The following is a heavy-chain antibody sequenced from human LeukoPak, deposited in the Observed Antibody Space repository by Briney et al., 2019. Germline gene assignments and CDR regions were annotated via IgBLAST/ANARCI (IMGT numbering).Heavy chain of an antibody. Sequence: SETLSLTCTVSGGSISSNYWSWIRQPAGKGLEWIGHIYTSGSSNYNPSLKSRVTMSADTSKNQFSLKLSSVTAADTAVYYCARQIRYRNYFFDYWGQGTLVTVSS. CDR2: IYTSGSS. CDR3: ARQIRYRNYFFDY. CDR1: GGSISSNY. D-gene: IGHD3-9*01. V-gene: IGHV4-4*07. J-gene: IGHJ4*02.